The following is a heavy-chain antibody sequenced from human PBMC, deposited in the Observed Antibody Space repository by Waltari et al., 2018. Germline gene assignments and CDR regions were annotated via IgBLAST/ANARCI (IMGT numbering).Heavy chain of an antibody. CDR1: GDKFSTYW. CDR3: ARREHDYNYVGGSYRRVIDTFDI. CDR2: VDVGDSET. J-gene: IGHJ3*02. Sequence: EVRLVQSGAEVKKPGESLKISCKGSGDKFSTYWIGWVRQMPGKGREWRGSVDVGDSETRYSPSSRGQVTMSADKSITTAYLQWSSLKASDTAMYYCARREHDYNYVGGSYRRVIDTFDIWGQGTRVTVSS. D-gene: IGHD3-16*02. V-gene: IGHV5-51*03.